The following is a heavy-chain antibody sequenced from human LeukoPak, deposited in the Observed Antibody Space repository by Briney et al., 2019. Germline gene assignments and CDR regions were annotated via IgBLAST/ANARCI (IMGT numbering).Heavy chain of an antibody. CDR1: GGSISSGSYY. V-gene: IGHV4-61*02. CDR3: ARHYYYDSSGYYYNWFDP. J-gene: IGHJ5*02. CDR2: IYSSGST. Sequence: SETLSLTCTVSGGSISSGSYYWSWIRQPAGKGLEWIGRIYSSGSTNYNPSLKSRVTISLDTSKNQFSLKLSSVTAADTAVYYCARHYYYDSSGYYYNWFDPWGQGTLVTVSS. D-gene: IGHD3-22*01.